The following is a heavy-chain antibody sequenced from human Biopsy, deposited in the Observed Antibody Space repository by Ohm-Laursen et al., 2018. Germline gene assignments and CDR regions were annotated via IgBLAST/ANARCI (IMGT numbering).Heavy chain of an antibody. V-gene: IGHV3-23*01. CDR3: SKLGGDPAPFDRASDV. D-gene: IGHD2-21*02. Sequence: SLRLSCTAPGFTFSSYGMSWVRQAPGKVLEWVSAIGGGSPTLYADSVKGRFTISRDDSKNTLYLQMNSLRVEDAAVYFCSKLGGDPAPFDRASDVWSRGTKVTVSS. CDR2: IGGGSPT. CDR1: GFTFSSYG. J-gene: IGHJ3*01.